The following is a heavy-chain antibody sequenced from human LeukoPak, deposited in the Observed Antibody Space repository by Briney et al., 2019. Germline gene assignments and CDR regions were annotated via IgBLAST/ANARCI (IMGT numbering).Heavy chain of an antibody. CDR1: GFTFSSYA. D-gene: IGHD3-22*01. Sequence: PGGSLRLSCAASGFTFSSYAMSWVRQAPGKGLEWVSAISGSGGSTYYADSVKGRFTISRDNSKNTLYLQMNSLRAEDTAVYYCARMIPTITMIVVVKTGYFQHWGQGTLVTVSS. J-gene: IGHJ1*01. CDR2: ISGSGGST. CDR3: ARMIPTITMIVVVKTGYFQH. V-gene: IGHV3-23*01.